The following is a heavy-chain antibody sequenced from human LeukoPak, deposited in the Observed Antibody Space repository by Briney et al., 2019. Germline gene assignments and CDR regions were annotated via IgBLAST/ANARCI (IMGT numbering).Heavy chain of an antibody. V-gene: IGHV4-59*01. CDR3: ARDRLERLVYFDY. J-gene: IGHJ4*02. CDR1: GGSISSYY. D-gene: IGHD1-1*01. CDR2: IYYSGSP. Sequence: PSETLSLTCTVSGGSISSYYWSWIRQPPGKGLEWIGYIYYSGSPNYNPSLKSRVTISVDTSKHQCSLKLSSVTAADTAVYYCARDRLERLVYFDYWGQGTLVTVSS.